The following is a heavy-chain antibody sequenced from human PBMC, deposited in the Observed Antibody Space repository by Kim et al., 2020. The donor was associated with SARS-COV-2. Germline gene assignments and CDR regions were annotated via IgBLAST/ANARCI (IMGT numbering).Heavy chain of an antibody. CDR1: GFTFSSYG. D-gene: IGHD3-10*02. V-gene: IGHV3-30*03. J-gene: IGHJ1*01. Sequence: GGSLRLSCAASGFTFSSYGMHWVRQAPGKGLEWVAVISYDGNSKNYADSVKGRVIISRDNTKNTVYLQMNSLRVEDTAVYYCARPDGLFAEYLQHWGQGTLVTASS. CDR2: ISYDGNSK. CDR3: ARPDGLFAEYLQH.